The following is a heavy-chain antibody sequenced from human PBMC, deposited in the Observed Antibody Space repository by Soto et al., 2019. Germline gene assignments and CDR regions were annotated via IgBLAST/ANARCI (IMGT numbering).Heavy chain of an antibody. J-gene: IGHJ4*02. Sequence: GGSLRLSCAASGFTFSSYSMNWVRQAPGKGLEWVSYISSSSSSTMYYADSVQGRFTISRDNAKNSLYLQMDSLTDEDTAVYYCARSVPVDYWGQGTLVTVSS. CDR1: GFTFSSYS. CDR2: ISSSSSSTM. V-gene: IGHV3-48*02. CDR3: ARSVPVDY.